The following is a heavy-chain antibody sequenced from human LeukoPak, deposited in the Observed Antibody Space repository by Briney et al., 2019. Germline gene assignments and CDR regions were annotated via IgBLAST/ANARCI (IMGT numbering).Heavy chain of an antibody. V-gene: IGHV1-69*04. CDR2: IIPILGIA. J-gene: IGHJ4*02. CDR3: AREHGTAMVSN. Sequence: SVKVSCKASGGTFSSYAISWVRQAPGQGLEWMGRIIPILGIANYAQKFQGRVTMTRDTSTSTVYMELSSLRSEDTAVYYCAREHGTAMVSNWGQGTLVTVSS. D-gene: IGHD5-18*01. CDR1: GGTFSSYA.